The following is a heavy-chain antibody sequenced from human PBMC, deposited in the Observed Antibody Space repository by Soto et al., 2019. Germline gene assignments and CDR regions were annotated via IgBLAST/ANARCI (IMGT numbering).Heavy chain of an antibody. J-gene: IGHJ5*02. CDR2: IYYSGST. Sequence: QLQLQESGPGLVKPSETLSLTCTVSGGSISSSSYYWGWIRQPPGKGLEWIGSIYYSGSTYYNPSLKSRVTISVDTSKNQFSLKLSSVTAADTAVYYCARHRLKLERRNWFDPWGQGTLVTVSS. V-gene: IGHV4-39*01. D-gene: IGHD1-1*01. CDR1: GGSISSSSYY. CDR3: ARHRLKLERRNWFDP.